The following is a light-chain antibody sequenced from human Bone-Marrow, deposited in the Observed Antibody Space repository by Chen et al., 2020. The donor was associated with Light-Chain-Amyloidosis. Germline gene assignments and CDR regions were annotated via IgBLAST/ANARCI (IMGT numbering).Light chain of an antibody. CDR2: DAS. CDR3: QQRSNWPIT. J-gene: IGKJ5*01. Sequence: EILLTQSPATLSLSPGQRAILSCRASQSINISLAWYQQKPGQAPRLLIYDASNRATGIPARFTGSGSGTDFTLTISSLEPEDFAVYYCQQRSNWPITFGQGTRLEIK. CDR1: QSINIS. V-gene: IGKV3-11*01.